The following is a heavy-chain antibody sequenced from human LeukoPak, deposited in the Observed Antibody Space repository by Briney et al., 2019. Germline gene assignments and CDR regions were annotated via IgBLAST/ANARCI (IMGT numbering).Heavy chain of an antibody. V-gene: IGHV3-7*01. CDR1: GVSFSSYW. J-gene: IGHJ4*02. Sequence: PGGSLRLSCAASGVSFSSYWMSWVRQAPGKGLEWVANIKQDGREKYYVDSVKGRFTISRDNAKNSLYLQMNSLRAEDTSVYYCARNSKLRYFDWFDYWHQGTLVTVSS. CDR3: ARNSKLRYFDWFDY. CDR2: IKQDGREK. D-gene: IGHD3-9*01.